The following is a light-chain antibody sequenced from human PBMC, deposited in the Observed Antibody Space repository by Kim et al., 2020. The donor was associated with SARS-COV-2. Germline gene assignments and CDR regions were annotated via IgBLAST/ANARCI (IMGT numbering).Light chain of an antibody. CDR3: SAWDSSLGIWV. CDR1: SNNGGKQG. J-gene: IGLJ3*02. V-gene: IGLV10-54*01. CDR2: RKS. Sequence: QTDTRTWRGNSNNGGKQGGAWRKKQQGHAPRIRAYRKSDRTSGIAERLSAAKSGNTASLTITGLQPEDEADYYCSAWDSSLGIWVFGGGTQLTVL.